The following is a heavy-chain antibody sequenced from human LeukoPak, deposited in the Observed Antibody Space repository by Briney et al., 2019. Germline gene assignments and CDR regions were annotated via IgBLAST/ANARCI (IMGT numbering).Heavy chain of an antibody. CDR3: ARRNTAMGVFDY. Sequence: PSETLSLTCTVSGGSISSYYWSWIRQPPGKGLEWIGYIYYSGSTNYNPSLKSRVTISVDTSKNQFSLKLSPVTAADTAVYYCARRNTAMGVFDYWGQGTLVTVSS. CDR2: IYYSGST. V-gene: IGHV4-59*08. J-gene: IGHJ4*02. D-gene: IGHD5-18*01. CDR1: GGSISSYY.